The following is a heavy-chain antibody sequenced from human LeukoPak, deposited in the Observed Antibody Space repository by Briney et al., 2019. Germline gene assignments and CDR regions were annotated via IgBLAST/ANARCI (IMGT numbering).Heavy chain of an antibody. CDR3: AASIVGWTYGEDFQH. Sequence: PGGSLTLSCAASGFTVSSNHMNWVRQAPGKGLEWVSVIFSGGSMYYVDSVKGRFTISRDNSRNTMHLQMNSLRAEDTAVYYCAASIVGWTYGEDFQHWGQGTLVTVSS. CDR1: GFTVSSNH. V-gene: IGHV3-53*01. D-gene: IGHD1-26*01. J-gene: IGHJ1*01. CDR2: IFSGGSM.